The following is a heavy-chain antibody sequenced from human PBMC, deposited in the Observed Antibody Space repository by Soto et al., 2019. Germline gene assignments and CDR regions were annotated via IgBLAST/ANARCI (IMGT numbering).Heavy chain of an antibody. CDR1: GYTFTGYY. J-gene: IGHJ4*02. D-gene: IGHD3-22*01. V-gene: IGHV1-2*04. CDR2: INPNSGGT. Sequence: GASVKVSCKASGYTFTGYYMHWVRQAPGQGLEWMGWINPNSGGTNYAQKFQGWVTMTRDTSISTAYMELSRLRSGDTAVYYCARETYVKYYYDSSGYPLGYWGQGTLVTVSS. CDR3: ARETYVKYYYDSSGYPLGY.